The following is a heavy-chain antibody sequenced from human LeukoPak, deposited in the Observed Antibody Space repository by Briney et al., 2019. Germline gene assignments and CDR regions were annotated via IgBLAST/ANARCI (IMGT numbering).Heavy chain of an antibody. J-gene: IGHJ4*02. CDR2: INHSGST. CDR1: GGSFSGYY. CDR3: AREDC. V-gene: IGHV4-34*01. Sequence: ASETLSLTCAVYGGSFSGYYWSWIRQPPGKGLEWIGEINHSGSTNYNPSLKSRVTISVDTSKNQFSLKLSSVTAADTAVYYCAREDCWGQGTLVTVSS.